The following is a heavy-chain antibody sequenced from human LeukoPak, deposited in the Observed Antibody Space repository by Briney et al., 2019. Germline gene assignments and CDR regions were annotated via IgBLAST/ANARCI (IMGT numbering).Heavy chain of an antibody. V-gene: IGHV3-30*02. CDR1: GFSFSSYG. D-gene: IGHD3-9*01. CDR2: IRYDGSNK. CDR3: AKGDVLRYFDWLSFDY. Sequence: PGGSLRLSCAASGFSFSSYGMHWVRQAPGQGLEWVAFIRYDGSNKYYADSVKGRYTISKDNSKNTLYLQMNSLRAEDTSVYYYAKGDVLRYFDWLSFDYWGQGTLVTVSS. J-gene: IGHJ4*02.